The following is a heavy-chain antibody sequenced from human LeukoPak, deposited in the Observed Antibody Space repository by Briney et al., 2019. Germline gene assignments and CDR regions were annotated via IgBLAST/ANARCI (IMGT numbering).Heavy chain of an antibody. Sequence: SETLSLTCTVSGYSISSGYYWGWIRQPPGKGLEWIGSIYHSGSTYYNPSLKSRVTISGDTSKNQFSLKLSSVTAADTAVYYCARQTGSGLFILPGGQGTLVTVSS. CDR3: ARQTGSGLFILP. V-gene: IGHV4-38-2*02. CDR2: IYHSGST. D-gene: IGHD3/OR15-3a*01. J-gene: IGHJ4*02. CDR1: GYSISSGYY.